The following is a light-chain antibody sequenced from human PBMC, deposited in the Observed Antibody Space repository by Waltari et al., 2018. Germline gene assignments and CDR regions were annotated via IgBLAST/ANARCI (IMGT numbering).Light chain of an antibody. CDR2: DCS. J-gene: IGLJ2*01. CDR1: STDVGYSDY. V-gene: IGLV2-14*03. CDR3: SAHTITLHVV. Sequence: QSALTQPASVSGSPGPSITISCDGSSTDVGYSDYVSWYQQYPDPVPTILIHDCSKRPSGISPRFSGSKSGNTASLTISGLQADDEADYYCSAHTITLHVVFGGGTKVTVL.